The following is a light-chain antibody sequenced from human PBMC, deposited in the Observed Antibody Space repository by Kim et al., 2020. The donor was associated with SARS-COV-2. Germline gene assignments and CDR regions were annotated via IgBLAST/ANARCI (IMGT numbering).Light chain of an antibody. Sequence: EIVLTQSPGTLSLSPGERATLSCRASQSVSSNKLAWYQKKPGQAPRLLIYGASSRATGIPGKFSGSGSGTDFTLTISRLEPEDFAVYYCQQYSHSLTFGGGTKVDIK. CDR3: QQYSHSLT. CDR2: GAS. J-gene: IGKJ4*01. V-gene: IGKV3-20*01. CDR1: QSVSSNK.